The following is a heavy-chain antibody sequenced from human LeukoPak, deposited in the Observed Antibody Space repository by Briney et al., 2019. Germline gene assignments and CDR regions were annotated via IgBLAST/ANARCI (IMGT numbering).Heavy chain of an antibody. CDR1: GGSLSSGGYS. Sequence: SETLSLTCAVSGGSLSSGGYSWSWLRQPPGTGLEWIGYISHSGSTYYNPSLKSRVTISVDRSKNQFSLKLSSVTAADTAVYYCASKEASGSEPFDYWGQGTLVTVSS. D-gene: IGHD3-10*01. J-gene: IGHJ4*02. CDR3: ASKEASGSEPFDY. CDR2: ISHSGST. V-gene: IGHV4-30-2*01.